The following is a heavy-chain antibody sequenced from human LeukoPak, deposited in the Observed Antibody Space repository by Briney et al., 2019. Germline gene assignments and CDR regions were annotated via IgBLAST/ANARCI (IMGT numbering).Heavy chain of an antibody. J-gene: IGHJ4*02. V-gene: IGHV3-64*01. D-gene: IGHD3-10*01. CDR1: GFTFSRHA. Sequence: GGSLRLSCAASGFTFSRHAMHWVRQAPGKGLEYLSTINSNGESPYYASSVKGRFTISRDNSKNTLFLQIDSLRVEDMAVYYCASFHYYGSGAYYLSYWGQGTLVTVSS. CDR3: ASFHYYGSGAYYLSY. CDR2: INSNGESP.